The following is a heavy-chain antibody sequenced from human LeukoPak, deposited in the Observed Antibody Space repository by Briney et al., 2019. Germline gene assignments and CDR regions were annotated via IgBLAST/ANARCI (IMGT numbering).Heavy chain of an antibody. CDR1: GFTFSNYA. V-gene: IGHV3-23*01. D-gene: IGHD6-13*01. Sequence: GGSLRLSCAASGFTFSNYAMNWVRQAPGKGLEWVSAISGSGGSTYYADSVKGRFTMSRDNSQNTLYLQMNSLRAEDTAVYYCADSSSWYSDAFDIWGQGTMVTVSS. CDR2: ISGSGGST. J-gene: IGHJ3*02. CDR3: ADSSSWYSDAFDI.